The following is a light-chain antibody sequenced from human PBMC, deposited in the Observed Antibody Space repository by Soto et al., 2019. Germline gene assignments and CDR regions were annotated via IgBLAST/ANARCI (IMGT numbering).Light chain of an antibody. Sequence: EIVLTQSPGTLSLSPVDRATLSCRASQSVRNSLLAWYQQKPGQPPRLLIYDASTRATATPERFSGSGSGTDFTLTISRLEPEDFAVYYCHQYDSIVQTFGQGTKVDNK. CDR3: HQYDSIVQT. V-gene: IGKV3-20*01. J-gene: IGKJ1*01. CDR2: DAS. CDR1: QSVRNSL.